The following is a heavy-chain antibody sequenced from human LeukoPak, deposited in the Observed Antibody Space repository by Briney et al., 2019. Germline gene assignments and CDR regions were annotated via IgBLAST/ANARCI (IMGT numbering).Heavy chain of an antibody. V-gene: IGHV4-39*01. J-gene: IGHJ4*02. CDR3: ARPKARDSSSYYYDEEAYFDY. CDR2: IYYSGST. D-gene: IGHD3-22*01. Sequence: SETLSLTCTVSGGSISSSSYYWGWIRQPLGKGLEWIGSIYYSGSTYYNPSLKSRVTISVDTSKNQFSLKLSSVAAADTAVYYCARPKARDSSSYYYDEEAYFDYWGQGTLVTVSS. CDR1: GGSISSSSYY.